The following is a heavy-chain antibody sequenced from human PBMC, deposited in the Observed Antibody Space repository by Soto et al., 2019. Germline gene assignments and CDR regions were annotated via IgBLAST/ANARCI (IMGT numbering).Heavy chain of an antibody. CDR3: ARVVVVAAKVPWFDP. CDR1: GYTFTSYA. J-gene: IGHJ5*02. D-gene: IGHD2-15*01. Sequence: ASVKVSCKASGYTFTSYAMHWVRQAPGQRLEWMGWINAGNGNTKYSQKFQGRVTITRDTSASTAYMELSSLRSEDTAVYYCARVVVVAAKVPWFDPWGQGTLVTVSS. V-gene: IGHV1-3*01. CDR2: INAGNGNT.